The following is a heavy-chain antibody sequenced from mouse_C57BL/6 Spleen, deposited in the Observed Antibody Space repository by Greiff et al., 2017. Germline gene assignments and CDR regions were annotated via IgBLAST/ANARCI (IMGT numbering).Heavy chain of an antibody. CDR3: TTVYWDGGY. CDR2: IDPENGDT. CDR1: GFNIKDDY. Sequence: EVQLQESGAELVRPGASVKLSCTASGFNIKDDYMHWVKQRPEQGLEWIGWIDPENGDTEYASKFQGKATITADTSSNTAYLQLSSLTSEDTAVYYCTTVYWDGGYWGQGTTLTVSS. V-gene: IGHV14-4*01. J-gene: IGHJ2*01. D-gene: IGHD4-1*01.